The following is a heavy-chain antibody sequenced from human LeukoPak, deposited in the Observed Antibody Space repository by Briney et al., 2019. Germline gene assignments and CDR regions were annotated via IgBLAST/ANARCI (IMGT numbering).Heavy chain of an antibody. CDR3: AKDYHAYGDYELDY. V-gene: IGHV3-23*01. CDR1: GFTFSSYA. Sequence: PGGSLRLSCAASGFTFSSYAMSWVRQAPGKGLEWVSAISGSGGSTYYADSVKGRFTISRDNSKNTLYLQMNSLGAEDTAVYYCAKDYHAYGDYELDYWGQGTLVTVSS. J-gene: IGHJ4*02. D-gene: IGHD4-17*01. CDR2: ISGSGGST.